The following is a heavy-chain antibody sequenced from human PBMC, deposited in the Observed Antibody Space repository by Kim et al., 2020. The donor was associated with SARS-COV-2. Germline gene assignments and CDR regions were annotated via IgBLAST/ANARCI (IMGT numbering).Heavy chain of an antibody. J-gene: IGHJ4*02. CDR2: ISAYNGNT. CDR1: GYTFTSYG. CDR3: ARDLGLELSYLCFDY. D-gene: IGHD1-7*01. Sequence: ASVKVSCKASGYTFTSYGISWVRQAPGQGLEWMGWISAYNGNTNYAQKLQGRVTMTTDTSTSTAYMELRSLRSDDTAVYYCARDLGLELSYLCFDYWGQGTLVTVSS. V-gene: IGHV1-18*04.